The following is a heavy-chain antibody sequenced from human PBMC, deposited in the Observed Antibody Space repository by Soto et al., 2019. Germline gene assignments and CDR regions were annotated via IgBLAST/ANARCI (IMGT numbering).Heavy chain of an antibody. CDR3: AGRCDGTNCLAHFDY. CDR2: IIPIFGTP. D-gene: IGHD2-2*01. V-gene: IGHV1-69*06. Sequence: QVQLVRSGAEVKKPGSSVKVSCRASGGTFNNYVINWVRQAPGQGLEWMAGIIPIFGTPNYAQKFQGRVTITADKSTSTAYMELNSLRSEDTAVYYCAGRCDGTNCLAHFDYWGQGTLVTVSS. CDR1: GGTFNNYV. J-gene: IGHJ4*02.